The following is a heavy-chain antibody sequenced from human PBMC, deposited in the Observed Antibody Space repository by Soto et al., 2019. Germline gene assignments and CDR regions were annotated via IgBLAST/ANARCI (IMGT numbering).Heavy chain of an antibody. CDR2: IYGGGNGP. CDR3: AKMEGMDPWAYSFDS. J-gene: IGHJ4*02. CDR1: GFTFSDFA. D-gene: IGHD2-2*03. Sequence: EVQVLESGGGLVQPGGSLRLSCAATGFTFSDFAMSWVRQAPGMGLEWVSRIYGGGNGPHYADSVKGRVTISRDNSKNTLYLQKNSLRAEDTAVYYCAKMEGMDPWAYSFDSWGQGTLVTVSS. V-gene: IGHV3-23*01.